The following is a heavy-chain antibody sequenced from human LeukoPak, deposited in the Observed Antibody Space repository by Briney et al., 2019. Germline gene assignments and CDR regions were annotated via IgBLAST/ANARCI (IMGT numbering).Heavy chain of an antibody. V-gene: IGHV4-30-2*05. CDR3: ARVPVTTLGNPSDAFDI. CDR1: GDSISSGGYY. Sequence: SETLSLTCTVSGDSISSGGYYWSWIRQPPGKGLEWIGYVYHSGSTYYNPSLKSRVTISVDTSKNQFSLKLSSVTAADTAVYYCARVPVTTLGNPSDAFDIWGQGTMVTVSS. D-gene: IGHD4-17*01. CDR2: VYHSGST. J-gene: IGHJ3*02.